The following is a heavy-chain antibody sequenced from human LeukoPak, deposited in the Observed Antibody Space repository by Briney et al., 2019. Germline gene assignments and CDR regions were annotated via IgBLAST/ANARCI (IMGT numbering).Heavy chain of an antibody. CDR3: ARDGDSSGYLGY. CDR1: GFTFSIYA. D-gene: IGHD3-22*01. CDR2: ISYDGSNK. V-gene: IGHV3-30-3*01. Sequence: PGGSLRLSCAAYGFTFSIYAMHWVRQAPGKGLEWVAVISYDGSNKYYADSVKGRFTISRDNSKNTLYLQMNSLRAEDTAVYYCARDGDSSGYLGYWGQGTLVTVSS. J-gene: IGHJ4*02.